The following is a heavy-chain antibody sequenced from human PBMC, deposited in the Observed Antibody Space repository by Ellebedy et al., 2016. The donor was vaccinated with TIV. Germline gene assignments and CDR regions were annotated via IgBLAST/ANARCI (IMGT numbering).Heavy chain of an antibody. Sequence: SETLSLXXAVYGGSFSGYYWSWIRQPPGKGLEWIGEINHSGSTNYNPSLKSRVTISVDTSKNQFSLKLSSVTAADTAVYYCARIRGYSYGTVDYWGQGTLVTVSS. J-gene: IGHJ4*02. V-gene: IGHV4-34*01. D-gene: IGHD5-18*01. CDR1: GGSFSGYY. CDR3: ARIRGYSYGTVDY. CDR2: INHSGST.